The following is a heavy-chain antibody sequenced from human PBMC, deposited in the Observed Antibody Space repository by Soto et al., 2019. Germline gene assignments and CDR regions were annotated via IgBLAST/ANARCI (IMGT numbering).Heavy chain of an antibody. V-gene: IGHV2-5*02. J-gene: IGHJ3*02. CDR1: GFSLSTSGVG. Sequence: VSGPTLVNPTQTLTLTCTFSGFSLSTSGVGVGWIRQPPGKALEWLALIYWDDNKRYSPSLKNRLTITKDTSKNHVVLTMTHMDPVDTATYYCAHLYCDGDCYQDAFDIWGQGTMVTVSS. CDR2: IYWDDNK. CDR3: AHLYCDGDCYQDAFDI. D-gene: IGHD2-21*02.